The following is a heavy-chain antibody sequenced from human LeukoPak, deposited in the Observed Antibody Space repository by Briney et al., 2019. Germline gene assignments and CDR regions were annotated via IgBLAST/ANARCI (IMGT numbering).Heavy chain of an antibody. V-gene: IGHV4-61*01. J-gene: IGHJ6*04. CDR3: AIDKVSGTLISDYYYYGMDV. CDR2: IYYSGRN. CDR1: GGSFSSGSYY. D-gene: IGHD5/OR15-5a*01. Sequence: SETLSLTCNVSGGSFSSGSYYWSWIRQPPGKGLEWIGYIYYSGRNNYNPSLKSRFTISVDTSKNQFSLKLSTVTAADTSVYYCAIDKVSGTLISDYYYYGMDVWGKGTTVTVSP.